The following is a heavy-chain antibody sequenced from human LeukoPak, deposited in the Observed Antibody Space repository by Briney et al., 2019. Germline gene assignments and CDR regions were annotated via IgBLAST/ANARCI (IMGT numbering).Heavy chain of an antibody. D-gene: IGHD3-22*01. CDR2: ISGSGGST. CDR3: AKDASYYYDSSGYLGGHYFDY. V-gene: IGHV3-23*01. CDR1: GFTFSSYA. Sequence: GGSLRLSCAASGFTFSSYAMSWVRQAPGKGLEWVSAISGSGGSTYYADSVKGRFTISRDNSKNTLYLQMNSLRAEDTAVYYCAKDASYYYDSSGYLGGHYFDYWGQGTLVTVSS. J-gene: IGHJ4*02.